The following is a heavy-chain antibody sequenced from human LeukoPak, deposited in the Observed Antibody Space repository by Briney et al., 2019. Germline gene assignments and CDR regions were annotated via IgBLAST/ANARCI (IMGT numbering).Heavy chain of an antibody. J-gene: IGHJ3*02. Sequence: GASVKVSCKGSGYTLSNHAFSWVRQAPGQGLEWMGGIIPIFGTANYAQKFQGRVTITADESTSTAYMELSSLRSEDTAVYYCARSPTYYSAFDIWGQGTMVTVSS. CDR2: IIPIFGTA. CDR1: GYTLSNHA. D-gene: IGHD3-10*01. CDR3: ARSPTYYSAFDI. V-gene: IGHV1-69*13.